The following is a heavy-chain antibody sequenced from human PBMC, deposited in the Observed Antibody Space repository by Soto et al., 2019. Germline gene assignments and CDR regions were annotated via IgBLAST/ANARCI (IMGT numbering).Heavy chain of an antibody. CDR1: GGSISSYY. CDR2: IYYSGST. CDR3: AREVAGGLQAAFDP. D-gene: IGHD6-13*01. Sequence: PSETLSLTCSFSGGSISSYYWSLIRQPPGKGLEWIGYIYYSGSTNYNPSLKSRVTISVDTSKNQFSLKLSSVTAADTAVYYCAREVAGGLQAAFDPWGQGTLVTVSS. J-gene: IGHJ5*02. V-gene: IGHV4-59*01.